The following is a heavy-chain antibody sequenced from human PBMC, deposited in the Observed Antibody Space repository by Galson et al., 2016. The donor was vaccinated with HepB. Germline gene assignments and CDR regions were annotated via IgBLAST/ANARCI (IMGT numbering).Heavy chain of an antibody. D-gene: IGHD3-10*01. CDR2: IYPSDSDT. Sequence: QSGAEVKNPGESLKISCKVSGYTFTSYWIGWVRQMPGKGLEWMGIIYPSDSDTKYSPSFQGQVTISVDKSISTAFLQWASPKASDTAMYYCAGGHYGSGSFYLFDYWGQGTLVTVSS. V-gene: IGHV5-51*01. CDR3: AGGHYGSGSFYLFDY. CDR1: GYTFTSYW. J-gene: IGHJ4*02.